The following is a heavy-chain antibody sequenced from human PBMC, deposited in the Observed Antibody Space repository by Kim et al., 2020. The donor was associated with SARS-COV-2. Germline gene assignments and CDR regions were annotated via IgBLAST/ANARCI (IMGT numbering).Heavy chain of an antibody. CDR3: ARYTWELPADY. J-gene: IGHJ4*02. Sequence: GGSLRLSCAASGFTFSDYYMSWIRQAPGKGLEWVSYISSSGSTIYYADSVKGRFTISRDNAKNSLYLLMNSLRAEDTAVYYCARYTWELPADYWGQGTLVTVSS. D-gene: IGHD1-26*01. CDR1: GFTFSDYY. V-gene: IGHV3-11*04. CDR2: ISSSGSTI.